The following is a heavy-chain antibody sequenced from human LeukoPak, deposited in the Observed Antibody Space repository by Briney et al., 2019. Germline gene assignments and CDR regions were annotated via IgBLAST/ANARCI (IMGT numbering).Heavy chain of an antibody. CDR1: GFSISSYN. Sequence: GGSLRLSCAASGFSISSYNMNWVRQAPGKGLEWLSYISSNSDIMYYADSVKGRFTISRDNAKNSLYLQVNSLRDEDTAVYYCARDRVTGAFDMWGQGTLVTVSS. V-gene: IGHV3-48*02. CDR3: ARDRVTGAFDM. J-gene: IGHJ3*02. D-gene: IGHD3-10*01. CDR2: ISSNSDIM.